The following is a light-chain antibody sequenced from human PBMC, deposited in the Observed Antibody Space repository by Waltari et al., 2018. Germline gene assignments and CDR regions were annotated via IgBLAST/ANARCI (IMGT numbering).Light chain of an antibody. CDR1: RSVIGY. J-gene: IGKJ5*01. Sequence: DVQMTQSPSSLSASIGDRVTITSRASRSVIGYLNWYQQKPGKVPKLLIYATSSLQSGVPSRFSGSGSGTDYTLTISSLQPEDFATYYCQQSYSTSITFGQGTRLEIK. CDR2: ATS. V-gene: IGKV1-39*01. CDR3: QQSYSTSIT.